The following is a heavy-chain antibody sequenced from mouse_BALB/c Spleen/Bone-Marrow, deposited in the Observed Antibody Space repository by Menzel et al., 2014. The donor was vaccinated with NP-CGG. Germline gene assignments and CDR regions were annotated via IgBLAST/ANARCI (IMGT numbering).Heavy chain of an antibody. V-gene: IGHV1-7*01. D-gene: IGHD1-1*01. CDR3: ARGATVVARYFDS. Sequence: VQGVESGAELAKPGASVMMSCKASGYTFTSYWMHWVKQRPGQALEWIGYINPSTGYTEFNQKFKDKATLTVDKSSSTAYMHLSSLTSEDSAVYYCARGATVVARYFDSWGQGTTLTVSS. J-gene: IGHJ2*01. CDR1: GYTFTSYW. CDR2: INPSTGYT.